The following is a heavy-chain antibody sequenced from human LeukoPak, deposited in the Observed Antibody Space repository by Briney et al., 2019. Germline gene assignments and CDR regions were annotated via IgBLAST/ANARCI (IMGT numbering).Heavy chain of an antibody. D-gene: IGHD3-3*01. J-gene: IGHJ6*03. V-gene: IGHV3-7*01. CDR2: IKQDGSEK. CDR1: GFTFSSYW. CDR3: ARPNDFWSGYRRNYMDV. Sequence: GGSLRLSCAASGFTFSSYWMSWVRQAPGKGLEWVANIKQDGSEKYYVDSVKGRFTISRDNAKNSLNLQMNSLRAEDTAVYYCARPNDFWSGYRRNYMDVWGKGTTVTVSS.